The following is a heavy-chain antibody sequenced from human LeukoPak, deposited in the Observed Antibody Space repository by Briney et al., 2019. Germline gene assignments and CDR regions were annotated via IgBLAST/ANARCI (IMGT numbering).Heavy chain of an antibody. Sequence: KASETLSLTCTVSGGSISSYYWSWIRQPPGKGLEWIGYSYYSGSTNYNPSLKSRVTISVDTSKNQFSLKLSSVTAADTAVYYCARAYSSSWYPKSDAFDIWGQGTMVTVSS. J-gene: IGHJ3*02. CDR3: ARAYSSSWYPKSDAFDI. V-gene: IGHV4-59*01. D-gene: IGHD6-13*01. CDR1: GGSISSYY. CDR2: SYYSGST.